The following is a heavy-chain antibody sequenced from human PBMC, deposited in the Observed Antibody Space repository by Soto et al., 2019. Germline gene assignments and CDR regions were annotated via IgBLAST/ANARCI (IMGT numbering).Heavy chain of an antibody. CDR3: ARGGYYDSSGPLLH. CDR1: GFTVSSNY. V-gene: IGHV3-53*01. J-gene: IGHJ1*01. Sequence: GGSLRLSCAASGFTVSSNYMSWVRQAPGKGLEWVSVIYSGGSTYYADSVKGRFTISRDNSKNTLYLQMSSLRAEDTAVYYCARGGYYDSSGPLLHWGQGTLVTVSS. CDR2: IYSGGST. D-gene: IGHD3-22*01.